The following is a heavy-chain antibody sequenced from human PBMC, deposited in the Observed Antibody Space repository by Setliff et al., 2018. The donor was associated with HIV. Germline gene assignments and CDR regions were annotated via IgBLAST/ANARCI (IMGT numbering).Heavy chain of an antibody. Sequence: SVKVSCKASGGTFSSHAISWVRQAPGQGLEWMGGIIPIFGTANYAQKFQGRVTITADESTSTAYMELSSLRSEDTAVYYCARDPGGYDSSGFDAFDIWGQGTMVT. CDR2: IIPIFGTA. CDR3: ARDPGGYDSSGFDAFDI. V-gene: IGHV1-69*13. CDR1: GGTFSSHA. D-gene: IGHD3-22*01. J-gene: IGHJ3*02.